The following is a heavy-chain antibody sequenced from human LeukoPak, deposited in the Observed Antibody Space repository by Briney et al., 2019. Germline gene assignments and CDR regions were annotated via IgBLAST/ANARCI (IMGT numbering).Heavy chain of an antibody. CDR1: GFTFSSYS. CDR3: AKEFDCSSDSCYDGGFDP. CDR2: ITNGGSTT. D-gene: IGHD2-2*01. Sequence: GGSLRLSCAASGFTFSSYSMNWVRQAPGKGPEWVSAITNGGSTTYYADSVKGRFTISRDNSRNTLYLQMDSLGADDTAVYFCAKEFDCSSDSCYDGGFDPWGQGTLVTVSS. V-gene: IGHV3-23*01. J-gene: IGHJ5*02.